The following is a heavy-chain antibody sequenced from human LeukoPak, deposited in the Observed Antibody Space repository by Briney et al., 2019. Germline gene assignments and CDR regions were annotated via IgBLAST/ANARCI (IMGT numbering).Heavy chain of an antibody. Sequence: AETLSLTCTVSGGSIGTYYWSWIRQPPGKGLEWIGEINHSGSTNYNPSLKSRVTISVDTSKNQFSLKLSSVTAADTAAYYCARGTGVVALYYFDYWGQGTLVTVSS. V-gene: IGHV4-34*01. CDR3: ARGTGVVALYYFDY. D-gene: IGHD3-22*01. CDR1: GGSIGTYY. J-gene: IGHJ4*02. CDR2: INHSGST.